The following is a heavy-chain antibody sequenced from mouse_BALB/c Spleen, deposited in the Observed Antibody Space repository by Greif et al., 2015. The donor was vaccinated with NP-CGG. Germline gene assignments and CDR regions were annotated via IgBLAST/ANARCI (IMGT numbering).Heavy chain of an antibody. D-gene: IGHD2-1*01. Sequence: VNVVESGPGLVAPSQSLSFTCTVSGFSLTSYGVHWVRQPPGKGLEWLGVIWAGGSTKYNSALMSRLSISKDNSKSXVFLKMNSLQTDDTAMYYCAREDGNYVGAMDYWGQGTSVTVSS. CDR3: AREDGNYVGAMDY. CDR2: IWAGGST. J-gene: IGHJ4*01. CDR1: GFSLTSYG. V-gene: IGHV2-9*02.